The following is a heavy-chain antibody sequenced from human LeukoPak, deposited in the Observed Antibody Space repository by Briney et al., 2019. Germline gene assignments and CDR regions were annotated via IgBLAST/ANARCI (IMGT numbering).Heavy chain of an antibody. Sequence: GGSLRLSCAASGFTFSTYAMTWVRQAPGKGLEWVSAISGSGDNTYYGDSVKGRFTISRDNSKNTLYLQMNSLRAEDTAVYYCAKSAYYDSSGFYREYYFDYWGQGTLVTVSS. J-gene: IGHJ4*02. V-gene: IGHV3-23*01. CDR1: GFTFSTYA. CDR2: ISGSGDNT. CDR3: AKSAYYDSSGFYREYYFDY. D-gene: IGHD3-22*01.